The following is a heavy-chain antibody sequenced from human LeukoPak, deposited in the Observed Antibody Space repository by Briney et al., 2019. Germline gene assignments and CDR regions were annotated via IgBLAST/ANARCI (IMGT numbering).Heavy chain of an antibody. CDR1: GGSISSGSYY. CDR3: ARLRIAVPGLDAFDI. V-gene: IGHV4-39*01. J-gene: IGHJ3*02. CDR2: IHYSGTT. Sequence: SETLSLXCTVSGGSISSGSYYWGWIRQPPGKGLEWIGRIHYSGTTYYNSSLKSRLTISVDTSKNQFSLKLTSVAAADTAVYFCARLRIAVPGLDAFDIWGQGTMVTVSS. D-gene: IGHD6-19*01.